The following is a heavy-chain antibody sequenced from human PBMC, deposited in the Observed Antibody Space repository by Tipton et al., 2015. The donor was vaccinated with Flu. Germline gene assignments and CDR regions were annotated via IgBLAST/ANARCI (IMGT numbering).Heavy chain of an antibody. CDR3: ASTYYGYYFDY. Sequence: SLRLSCAASGFTFSRYEMNWVRQAPGKGLEWVSYISSSGGSIYYADSVKGRFTISRDNAKNSLYLQMNSLRAEDTAVYYCASTYYGYYFDYWGQGTLVTVSS. CDR2: ISSSGGSI. D-gene: IGHD3-10*01. CDR1: GFTFSRYE. V-gene: IGHV3-48*03. J-gene: IGHJ4*02.